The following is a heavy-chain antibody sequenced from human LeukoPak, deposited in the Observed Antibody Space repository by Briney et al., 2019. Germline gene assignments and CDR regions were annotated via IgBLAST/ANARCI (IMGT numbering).Heavy chain of an antibody. D-gene: IGHD1-26*01. J-gene: IGHJ3*02. CDR3: ARGRVGGDAFDI. CDR2: INHSGST. CDR1: GGSFSGYY. V-gene: IGHV4-34*01. Sequence: SETLSLTCAVYGGSFSGYYWSWVRQPSGKGLEWIGEINHSGSTNYNPSLKSRVTISVDTSKNQFSLKLSSVTAADTAVYYCARGRVGGDAFDIWGQGTMVTVSS.